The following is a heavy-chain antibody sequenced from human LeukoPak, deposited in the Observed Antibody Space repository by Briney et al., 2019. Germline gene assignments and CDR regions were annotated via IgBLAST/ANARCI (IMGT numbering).Heavy chain of an antibody. V-gene: IGHV5-51*01. Sequence: GESLKISCKGSGYTFPNYWIAWVRQMPGKGLEWMGIIYPGDSDTRYSPSFQGQVTISADKSISTAFLQWSSLKASDTAMYYCARQTASCSSTSCYEFDYWGQGTLVTVSS. CDR1: GYTFPNYW. CDR3: ARQTASCSSTSCYEFDY. J-gene: IGHJ4*02. CDR2: IYPGDSDT. D-gene: IGHD2-2*01.